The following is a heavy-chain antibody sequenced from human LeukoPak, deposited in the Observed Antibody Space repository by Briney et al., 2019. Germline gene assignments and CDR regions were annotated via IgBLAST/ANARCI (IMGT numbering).Heavy chain of an antibody. CDR3: ARPARYCSGGSCTSDWYFGL. Sequence: SETLSLTCAVSGGSISSSNWWSWVRQPPGKGLEWIGEIYHSGSTNYNPSLKSRISISIDTSKNQFSLNVTSVTAADTAIYYCARPARYCSGGSCTSDWYFGLWGRGTLVTVSS. CDR1: GGSISSSNW. V-gene: IGHV4-4*02. J-gene: IGHJ2*01. CDR2: IYHSGST. D-gene: IGHD2-15*01.